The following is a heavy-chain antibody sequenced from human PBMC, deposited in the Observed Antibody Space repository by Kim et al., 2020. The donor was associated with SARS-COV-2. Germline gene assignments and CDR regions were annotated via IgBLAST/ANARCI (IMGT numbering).Heavy chain of an antibody. V-gene: IGHV5-51*01. CDR2: IYPGDSDT. CDR1: GYSFTNYW. CDR3: ARQYYSSGWYLDQ. J-gene: IGHJ4*02. Sequence: GESLKISCKGSGYSFTNYWIGWVRQMPGKGLEWMGIIYPGDSDTKYSSSFEGQVTMSVDKSISTAYLQWSSLKAWDTAMYYCARQYYSSGWYLDQWGQGT. D-gene: IGHD6-19*01.